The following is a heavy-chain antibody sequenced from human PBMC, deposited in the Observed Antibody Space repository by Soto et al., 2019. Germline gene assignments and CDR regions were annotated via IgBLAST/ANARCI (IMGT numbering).Heavy chain of an antibody. Sequence: QVQLQESGPGLVKPSETLSLTCTVSGGSVSSGSYYWSWIRQPPGKGLEWIGYIYYSGSTNYNPSLQRRVTISVAPSKNQVSLRLSSVTAADTAVYYCARGGMSIVLVPAALDYWGQGTLVTVSS. V-gene: IGHV4-61*01. D-gene: IGHD2-2*01. J-gene: IGHJ4*02. CDR3: ARGGMSIVLVPAALDY. CDR2: IYYSGST. CDR1: GGSVSSGSYY.